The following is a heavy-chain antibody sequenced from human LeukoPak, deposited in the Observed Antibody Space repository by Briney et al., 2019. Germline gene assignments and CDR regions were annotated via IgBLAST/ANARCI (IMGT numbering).Heavy chain of an antibody. Sequence: SETLSLTCAVYGGSFSGYYWSWIRQPPGKGLEWIGEINHSGSTNYNPSLKSRVTISVDTSKNQFSLKLSSVTAADTAVYYCARGPGMSRADYWGQGILVTVSS. CDR3: ARGPGMSRADY. CDR1: GGSFSGYY. CDR2: INHSGST. D-gene: IGHD1-14*01. J-gene: IGHJ4*02. V-gene: IGHV4-34*01.